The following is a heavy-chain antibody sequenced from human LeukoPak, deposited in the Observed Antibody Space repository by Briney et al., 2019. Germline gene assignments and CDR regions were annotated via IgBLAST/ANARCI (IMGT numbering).Heavy chain of an antibody. Sequence: SETLSLTCAVSGGSISSGGYSWSWIRQPPGKGLEWIGYIYHSGSTYYNPSLKSRVTISVDRSKNQFSLKLSSVTAADTAVYYCARERYYYDSSGYGEFDYWGQGTLVTVSS. CDR3: ARERYYYDSSGYGEFDY. CDR1: GGSISSGGYS. V-gene: IGHV4-30-2*01. D-gene: IGHD3-22*01. CDR2: IYHSGST. J-gene: IGHJ4*02.